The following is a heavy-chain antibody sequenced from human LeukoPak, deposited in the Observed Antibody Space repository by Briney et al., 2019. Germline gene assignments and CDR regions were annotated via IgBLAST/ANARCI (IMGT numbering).Heavy chain of an antibody. V-gene: IGHV1-69*10. CDR3: ARGGGYCSGGSCYSRLVY. CDR2: MIPISGIA. Sequence: SVKVSCKASGGTFNSYAISWVRQAPGQGLEWMGGMIPISGIANYAQKFQGRVTITADKSTSTAYMELSSLRSEDTAVYYCARGGGYCSGGSCYSRLVYWGQGTLVTVSS. D-gene: IGHD2-15*01. J-gene: IGHJ4*02. CDR1: GGTFNSYA.